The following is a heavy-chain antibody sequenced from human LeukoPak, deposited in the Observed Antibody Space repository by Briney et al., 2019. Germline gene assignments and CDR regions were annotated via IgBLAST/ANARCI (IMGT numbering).Heavy chain of an antibody. CDR2: INPNSGGT. CDR3: ARDQTGDGFDY. J-gene: IGHJ4*02. D-gene: IGHD7-27*01. CDR1: GYTFSDYY. V-gene: IGHV1-2*02. Sequence: GASVKVSCKASGYTFSDYYMHWVRQAPGQGLEWMGWINPNSGGTNYAQKFQGRVTMTRDTSISTAYMELSRLRSDDTAVYYCARDQTGDGFDYWGQGTLVTVSS.